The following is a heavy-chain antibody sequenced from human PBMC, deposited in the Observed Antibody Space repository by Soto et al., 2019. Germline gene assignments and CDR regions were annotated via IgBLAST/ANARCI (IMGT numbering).Heavy chain of an antibody. CDR3: ARNLEYSSSSDWFDP. J-gene: IGHJ5*02. Sequence: GGSLRLSCAASGFTVSSNYMSWVRQAPGKGLEWVSVIYSGGSTYYADSVKGRFTISRDNSKNTLYLQMNSLRAEDTAVYYCARNLEYSSSSDWFDPWGQGTLVTVSS. V-gene: IGHV3-53*01. D-gene: IGHD6-6*01. CDR2: IYSGGST. CDR1: GFTVSSNY.